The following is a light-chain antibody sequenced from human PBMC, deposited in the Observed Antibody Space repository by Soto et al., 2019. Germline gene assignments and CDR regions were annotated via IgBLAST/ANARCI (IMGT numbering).Light chain of an antibody. CDR2: AAS. CDR1: QGISSY. V-gene: IGKV1-9*01. J-gene: IGKJ3*01. CDR3: QQFNSHPFT. Sequence: DIQLTQSPSFLSASVGDRVTITCRASQGISSYLAWYQQKPGKAPKLLIYAASTLQSGVPSRFSGSGSGTEFTLTISSLQPEDFSTYYCQQFNSHPFTFGPGTKVDIK.